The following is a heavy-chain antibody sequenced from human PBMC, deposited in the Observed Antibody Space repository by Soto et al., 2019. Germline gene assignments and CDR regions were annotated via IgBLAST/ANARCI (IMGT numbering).Heavy chain of an antibody. CDR3: ATSFV. CDR2: IHTDGSST. CDR1: GFTFSNYF. J-gene: IGHJ1*01. Sequence: EVQLVESGGGLVQPGGSLRLSCVASGFTFSNYFMHWVRQAPGKGLVCVSGIHTDGSSTNYAASVKGRFTISRDNAKNTLYLQMNSLRVDDTAVYYCATSFVRGQGTLVTVSS. V-gene: IGHV3-74*01. D-gene: IGHD2-2*01.